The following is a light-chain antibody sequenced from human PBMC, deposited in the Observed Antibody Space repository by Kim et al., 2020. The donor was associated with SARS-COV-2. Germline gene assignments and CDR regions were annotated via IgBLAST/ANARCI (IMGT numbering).Light chain of an antibody. V-gene: IGKV2-30*01. CDR2: KVS. CDR3: MQGIHPIT. Sequence: DVVMTQSPLSLPVTLGQPASISCRSSQSLVYSDGNIYLNWFQQRPGQSPRRLIYKVSNRDSGVPDRFSGGGSGTDFTLKISRVEAEDVGVYYCMQGIHPITFGQGTRLEIK. J-gene: IGKJ5*01. CDR1: QSLVYSDGNIY.